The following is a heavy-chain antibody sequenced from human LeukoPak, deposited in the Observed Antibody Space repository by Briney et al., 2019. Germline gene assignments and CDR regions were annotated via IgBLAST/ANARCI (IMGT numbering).Heavy chain of an antibody. Sequence: SQTLSLTCTVSGGSISSGGYYWSWIRQHPGKGLEWIGYIYYSGSTYYNPSLKSRVTISVDTSKNQFSLKLSSVTAADTAVYYCARDYGDEGGYYYCGMDVWGQGTTVTVSS. CDR2: IYYSGST. V-gene: IGHV4-31*03. CDR1: GGSISSGGYY. D-gene: IGHD4-17*01. J-gene: IGHJ6*02. CDR3: ARDYGDEGGYYYCGMDV.